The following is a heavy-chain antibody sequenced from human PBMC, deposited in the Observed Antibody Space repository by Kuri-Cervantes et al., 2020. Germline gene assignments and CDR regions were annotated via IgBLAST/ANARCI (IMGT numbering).Heavy chain of an antibody. J-gene: IGHJ5*02. V-gene: IGHV2-70*01. D-gene: IGHD3-16*01. Sequence: SWIRQPPGKALEWLALIDWDDDKYYSTSLKTRLTISKDTSKNQVVLTMTNMYPVDTATYYCARINWFGGYNWFDPWGQGTLVTVSS. CDR2: IDWDDDK. CDR3: ARINWFGGYNWFDP.